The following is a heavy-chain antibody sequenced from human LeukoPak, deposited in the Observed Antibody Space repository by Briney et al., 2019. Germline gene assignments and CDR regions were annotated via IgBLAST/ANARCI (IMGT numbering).Heavy chain of an antibody. V-gene: IGHV1-46*01. CDR1: GYTFTSYY. Sequence: ASVKVSCKASGYTFTSYYMHWMRQAPGQGLEWMGIINPSGGSTSYAQKFQGRVTMTRDTSTSTVYMELSSLRSVDTAVYYCARDRGNDDSYPYYFVYWGQGTLVTVSS. D-gene: IGHD3-10*01. CDR2: INPSGGST. J-gene: IGHJ4*02. CDR3: ARDRGNDDSYPYYFVY.